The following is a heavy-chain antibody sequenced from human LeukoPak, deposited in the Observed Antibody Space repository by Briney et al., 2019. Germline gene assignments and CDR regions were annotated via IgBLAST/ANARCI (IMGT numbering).Heavy chain of an antibody. V-gene: IGHV3-33*01. CDR3: ARDRYSSGWDDCDY. CDR1: GFTFSSDG. Sequence: GGSLRLSCAASGFTFSSDGMHWVRQAPGKGLEWVAVIWYDGSNKYYADSVKGRFTISRDNSKNTLYLQMNSLRAEDTAVYYCARDRYSSGWDDCDYWGQGTLVTVSS. CDR2: IWYDGSNK. J-gene: IGHJ4*02. D-gene: IGHD6-19*01.